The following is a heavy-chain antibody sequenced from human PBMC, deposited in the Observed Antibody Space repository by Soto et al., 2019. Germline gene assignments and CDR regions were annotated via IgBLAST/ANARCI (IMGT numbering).Heavy chain of an antibody. CDR1: GYPFTDFY. Sequence: ASVKVSCKASGYPFTDFYLHWVRQAPGQGLEWIGWLNPNSGGTYYAQKFQGWVTMTRDTSINTAYLELSRLTSDATAVYYCARDLRQLTHSYGIDVCRQGTTVAVAS. V-gene: IGHV1-2*04. CDR2: LNPNSGGT. CDR3: ARDLRQLTHSYGIDV. J-gene: IGHJ6*02.